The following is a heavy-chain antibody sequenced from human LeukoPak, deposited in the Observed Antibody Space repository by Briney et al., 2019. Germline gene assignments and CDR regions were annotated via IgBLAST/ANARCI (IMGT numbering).Heavy chain of an antibody. J-gene: IGHJ4*02. V-gene: IGHV4-34*01. CDR3: ARGNFWSGYYTD. D-gene: IGHD3-3*01. CDR1: GGSFSGYY. Sequence: SETLSLTCAVYGGSFSGYYWSWIRQPPGKGLEWIGEINHSGSTNYNPSLKSRVTISVDTSKNQFSLKLSSVTAADTAVYYCARGNFWSGYYTDWGQGTLVTVSS. CDR2: INHSGST.